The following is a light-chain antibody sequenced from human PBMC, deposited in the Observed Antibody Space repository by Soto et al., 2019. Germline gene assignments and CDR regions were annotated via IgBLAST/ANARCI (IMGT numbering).Light chain of an antibody. V-gene: IGKV1-5*01. CDR2: DAS. CDR1: QSIGNR. J-gene: IGKJ1*01. Sequence: QMTQSPSTLSPSIGDRITISCRASQSIGNRLAWYQQKPGTAPKVLIYDASTLESGVPSRFSGSGSGTSFILTISSLQPGDFATYYCQHYGGLWTFGLGTKVDIK. CDR3: QHYGGLWT.